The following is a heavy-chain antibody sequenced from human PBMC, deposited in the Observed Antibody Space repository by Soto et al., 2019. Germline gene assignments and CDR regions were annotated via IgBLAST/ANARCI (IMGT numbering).Heavy chain of an antibody. CDR1: GGSFSGYY. CDR3: ARGCLFSYRAGFCY. CDR2: INHSGST. V-gene: IGHV4-34*01. D-gene: IGHD3-16*02. Sequence: SETLSLTCAVYGGSFSGYYWSWIRQPPGKGLEWIGEINHSGSTNYNPSIKSQVTITVDTSKNQISLKLSSVTAADTAVFYCARGCLFSYRAGFCYWGQGTLVTVSS. J-gene: IGHJ4*02.